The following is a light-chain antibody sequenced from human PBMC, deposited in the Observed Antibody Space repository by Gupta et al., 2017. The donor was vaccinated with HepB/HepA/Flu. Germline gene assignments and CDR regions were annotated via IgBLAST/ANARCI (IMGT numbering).Light chain of an antibody. J-gene: IGLJ2*01. CDR3: QSADSSGTYVV. CDR2: KDS. Sequence: SYELTQPPSVSVSPVQTARITCCGDALPKQYAYWYQQKPGQAPVLVIYKDSERPSGIPERFSGSSSGTTVTLTISGVQAEDEADYYCQSADSSGTYVVFGGGTKLTVL. CDR1: ALPKQY. V-gene: IGLV3-25*03.